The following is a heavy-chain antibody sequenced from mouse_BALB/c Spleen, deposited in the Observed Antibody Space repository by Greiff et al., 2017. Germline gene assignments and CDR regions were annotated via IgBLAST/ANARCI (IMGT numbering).Heavy chain of an antibody. Sequence: EVKLQESGGGLVQPGGSMKLSCVASGFTFSNYWMNWVRQSPEKGLEWVAEIRLKSNNYATHYAESVKGRFTISRDDSKSSVYLQMNNLRAEDTGIYYCTRGYRYAYYAMDYWGQGTSVTVSS. CDR1: GFTFSNYW. CDR2: IRLKSNNYAT. D-gene: IGHD2-14*01. V-gene: IGHV6-6*02. J-gene: IGHJ4*01. CDR3: TRGYRYAYYAMDY.